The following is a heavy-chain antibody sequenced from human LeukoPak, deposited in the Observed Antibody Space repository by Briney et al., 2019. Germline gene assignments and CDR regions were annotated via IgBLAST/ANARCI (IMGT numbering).Heavy chain of an antibody. CDR1: GFTFSSYW. CDR2: IKQDGSEK. J-gene: IGHJ5*02. CDR3: AKVYDRSGWYMSWFDP. D-gene: IGHD6-19*01. V-gene: IGHV3-7*01. Sequence: TGGSLRLSCAASGFTFSSYWMNWVRQAPGKGLEWVANIKQDGSEKYYVDSVKGRLTISRDNANNSLYLQMNSLRAEDTAVYYCAKVYDRSGWYMSWFDPWGQGTLVTVSS.